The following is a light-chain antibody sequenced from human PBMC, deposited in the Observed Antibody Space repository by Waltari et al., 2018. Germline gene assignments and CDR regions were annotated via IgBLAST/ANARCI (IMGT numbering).Light chain of an antibody. J-gene: IGKJ2*01. V-gene: IGKV1-33*01. CDR2: DAS. Sequence: DIQMTQSPSSLSASVGDRVTFTCQATQDITTSLSWVQQKPGEAPRLLIYDASTLQPGVPSRCSGTGSATGFSLTITSLQLDDSATYYCQQFHSLPYTFARGTKLHIK. CDR1: QDITTS. CDR3: QQFHSLPYT.